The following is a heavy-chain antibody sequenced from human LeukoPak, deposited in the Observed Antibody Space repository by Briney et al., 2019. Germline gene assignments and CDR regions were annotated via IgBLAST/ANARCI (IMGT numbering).Heavy chain of an antibody. J-gene: IGHJ4*02. V-gene: IGHV4-39*01. CDR2: IYYSGST. Sequence: SETLSLTCTVSGGSISSSSYYWGWIRQPPGKGLEWIGSIYYSGSTYYNPSLKSRVTISVDTSKNQFSLKLSSVTAADTAVYYCARQGGTGYYDYWGQGTLVTASS. CDR1: GGSISSSSYY. CDR3: ARQGGTGYYDY. D-gene: IGHD2-8*02.